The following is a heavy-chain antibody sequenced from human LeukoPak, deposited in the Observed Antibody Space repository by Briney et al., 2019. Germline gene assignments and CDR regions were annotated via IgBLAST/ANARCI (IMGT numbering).Heavy chain of an antibody. CDR2: ISNSGNTI. Sequence: GGSLRLSCAVSGFIFSDYYMTWIRQAPGKGLEWIAYISNSGNTIYYTDSVRGRFTISRVNAKNSLYLQMNSLRAEDTAVYYCARDSAPTVRFAFDIWGQGTMVTVSS. J-gene: IGHJ3*02. CDR1: GFIFSDYY. CDR3: ARDSAPTVRFAFDI. V-gene: IGHV3-11*01. D-gene: IGHD4-11*01.